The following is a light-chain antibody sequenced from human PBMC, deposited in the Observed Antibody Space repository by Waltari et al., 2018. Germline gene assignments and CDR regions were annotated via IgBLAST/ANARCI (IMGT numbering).Light chain of an antibody. CDR3: QQYDNSPYT. J-gene: IGKJ2*01. CDR1: QSVSSSY. V-gene: IGKV3-20*01. CDR2: GTT. Sequence: EIVLTQSPGTLSLSPGERATLSCRASQSVSSSYLAWYQQKPGQAPRLLIYGTTSRATGIPYRFSGIGSGTDFTLTIGRLEPEDFAVYYCQQYDNSPYTFGQGTKLEIK.